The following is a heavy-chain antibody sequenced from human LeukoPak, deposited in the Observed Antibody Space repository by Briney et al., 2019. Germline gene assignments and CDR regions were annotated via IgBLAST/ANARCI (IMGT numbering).Heavy chain of an antibody. V-gene: IGHV1-18*01. CDR3: ARFTSIAARPDLFAFDI. Sequence: ASVKVSCKASGYTFTNYGISWVRQAPGQGLEWMGWISAYNGNTNYAQKLQGRVTMTTDTSTSTAYMELRSLRSDDTAVYYCARFTSIAARPDLFAFDIWGQGTMVTVSS. CDR1: GYTFTNYG. D-gene: IGHD6-6*01. CDR2: ISAYNGNT. J-gene: IGHJ3*02.